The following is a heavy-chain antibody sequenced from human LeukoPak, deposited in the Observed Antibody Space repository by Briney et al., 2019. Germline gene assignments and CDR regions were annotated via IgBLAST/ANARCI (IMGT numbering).Heavy chain of an antibody. D-gene: IGHD3-10*01. Sequence: XGSLRLSCAASGFTFSYHWMTWVRQAPGKGLEWVAHIKNDGTVKNYVDSVKGRFTISRDNAKRSLYLQMNSLRPEDTAVYYCARDGHSSGSFDYWGQGTLVTVSS. V-gene: IGHV3-7*01. J-gene: IGHJ4*02. CDR1: GFTFSYHW. CDR3: ARDGHSSGSFDY. CDR2: IKNDGTVK.